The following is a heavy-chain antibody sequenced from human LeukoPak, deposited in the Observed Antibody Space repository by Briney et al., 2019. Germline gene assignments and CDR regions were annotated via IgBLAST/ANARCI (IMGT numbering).Heavy chain of an antibody. J-gene: IGHJ4*02. D-gene: IGHD2-2*03. V-gene: IGHV1-2*02. CDR3: TRGRRLDNAPTAPSEY. CDR2: TNPNSGDT. CDR1: GYIFTAYY. Sequence: ASVKVSCKASGYIFTAYYMHWVRQAPGQGLEWMGWTNPNSGDTDYPQKFQGRATMTRDTSISTVYMELSSLKSDDTAVYYCTRGRRLDNAPTAPSEYWGQGTLVTVSS.